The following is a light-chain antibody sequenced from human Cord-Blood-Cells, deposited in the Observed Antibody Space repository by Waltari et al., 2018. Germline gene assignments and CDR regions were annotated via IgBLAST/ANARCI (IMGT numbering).Light chain of an antibody. CDR1: SLRSYY. CDR3: NSRDSSGNHVV. J-gene: IGLJ2*01. Sequence: SSELTQDPAVSVALGQTVRITCQGDSLRSYYASWYQQKPGQAPVIVLYGKNNRPSGIPDRFSGSSSGNTASLTITGAQAEDEADYYCNSRDSSGNHVVFGGGTKLTVL. CDR2: GKN. V-gene: IGLV3-19*01.